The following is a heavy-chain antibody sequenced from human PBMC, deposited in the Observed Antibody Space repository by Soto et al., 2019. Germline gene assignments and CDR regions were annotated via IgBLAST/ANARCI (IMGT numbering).Heavy chain of an antibody. CDR1: GGSISSYY. Sequence: SETLSLTCTVSGGSISSYYWSWIRQPPGKGLEWIGYIYYSGSTNYNPSLKSRVTISVDTSKNQFSLKLSSVTAADTAVYYCARGIAAADADDYWGQGTLVTVSS. CDR3: ARGIAAADADDY. V-gene: IGHV4-59*01. CDR2: IYYSGST. D-gene: IGHD6-13*01. J-gene: IGHJ4*02.